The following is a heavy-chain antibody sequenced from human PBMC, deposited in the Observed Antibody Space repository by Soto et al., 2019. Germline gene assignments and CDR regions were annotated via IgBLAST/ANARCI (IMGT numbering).Heavy chain of an antibody. V-gene: IGHV3-66*01. Sequence: EVQLVESGGGLVQPGGSLRLSCAASGFTVSSNYMSWVRQAPGKGLEWVSVIYSGGSTYYADSVKGRFTISRDNSKNTLYLQMNSLRAEDTAVYYCARDQRGYCSGGSCYYVSDAFDIWGQGTMVTVSS. CDR3: ARDQRGYCSGGSCYYVSDAFDI. CDR1: GFTVSSNY. D-gene: IGHD2-15*01. J-gene: IGHJ3*02. CDR2: IYSGGST.